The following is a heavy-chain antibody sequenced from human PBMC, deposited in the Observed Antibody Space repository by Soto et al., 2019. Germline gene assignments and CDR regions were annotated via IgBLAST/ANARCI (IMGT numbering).Heavy chain of an antibody. CDR3: VRVNADSYQFYYGMDV. V-gene: IGHV2-26*01. J-gene: IGHJ6*02. Sequence: ESGPVLVKPTETLTLTCTVXGXSLTTGRMGVSXXXXXXXXXXXXLAHIFSDNERSYSTSMQGRLTISKDSSGSQVVLSMTNMDPVDSGTYYCVRVNADSYQFYYGMDVWGQGTTVTVSS. D-gene: IGHD4-17*01. CDR2: IFSDNER. CDR1: GXSLTTGRMG.